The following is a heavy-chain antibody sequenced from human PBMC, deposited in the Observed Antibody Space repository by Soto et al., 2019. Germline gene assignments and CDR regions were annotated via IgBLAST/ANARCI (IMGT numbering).Heavy chain of an antibody. Sequence: QVQLQESGPGLVKPSQTLSLTCTVSGGSISSGDYYWSWIRQPPGKGLEWIGYIYYSGSTYYNPSLTTRLTISVDPSKTQFSLKLSSVTAADTAVYYCATDAGDSGWGQYSFDYWGQVTLVTVSS. CDR3: ATDAGDSGWGQYSFDY. J-gene: IGHJ4*02. CDR1: GGSISSGDYY. D-gene: IGHD4-17*01. CDR2: IYYSGST. V-gene: IGHV4-30-4*01.